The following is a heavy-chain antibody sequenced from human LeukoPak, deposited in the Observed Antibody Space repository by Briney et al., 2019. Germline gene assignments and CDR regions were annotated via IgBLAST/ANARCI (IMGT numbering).Heavy chain of an antibody. Sequence: PGGSLRLSCAASGFTFSSYAMSWVRQAPGKGLEWVSAISNGGGSTYYADSVKGRFTISRDNSKNTLYLQMNSLRAEDTAVYHCAKDGRGYSYGYLFDYWGQGTPVTVSS. CDR3: AKDGRGYSYGYLFDY. J-gene: IGHJ4*02. CDR1: GFTFSSYA. D-gene: IGHD5-18*01. V-gene: IGHV3-23*01. CDR2: ISNGGGST.